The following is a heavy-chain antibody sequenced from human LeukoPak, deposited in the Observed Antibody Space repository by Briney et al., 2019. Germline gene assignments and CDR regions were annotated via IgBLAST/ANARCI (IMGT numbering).Heavy chain of an antibody. V-gene: IGHV1-69*13. CDR2: IIPVFGTA. CDR1: GGSFISHS. D-gene: IGHD1-26*01. CDR3: ARVVVGATTSDFDY. Sequence: GASVKVSCKASGGSFISHSIAWVRQAPGQGLEWMGTIIPVFGTADYAQKFQGRVTITADGSTSTVYMELSSLRSDDTAVYYCARVVVGATTSDFDYWGQGTLVTVSS. J-gene: IGHJ4*02.